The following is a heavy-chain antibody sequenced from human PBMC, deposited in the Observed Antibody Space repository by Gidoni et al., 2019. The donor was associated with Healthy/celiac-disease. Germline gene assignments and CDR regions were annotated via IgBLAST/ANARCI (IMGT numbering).Heavy chain of an antibody. CDR1: GATFSSYA. CDR3: ASGRYCSSTSCFLALDY. V-gene: IGHV1-69*01. Sequence: QVQLVQSGPEVKQPGSSVKVSCKASGATFSSYAISWVRQAPGQGLEWMGGIIPIFGTANYAQKFQGRVTITADESTSTAYMELSSLRSEDTAVYYCASGRYCSSTSCFLALDYWGQGTLVTVSS. D-gene: IGHD2-2*01. CDR2: IIPIFGTA. J-gene: IGHJ4*02.